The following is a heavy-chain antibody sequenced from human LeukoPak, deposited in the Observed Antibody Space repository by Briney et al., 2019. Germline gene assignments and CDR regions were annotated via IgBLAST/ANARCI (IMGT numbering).Heavy chain of an antibody. CDR3: AKDHSGSAYGMDV. CDR2: ISYDGSNK. V-gene: IGHV3-30*18. J-gene: IGHJ6*02. CDR1: GFTFSSYG. D-gene: IGHD1-26*01. Sequence: GGSLRLSCAASGFTFSSYGMHWVRQAPGKGLEWVAVISYDGSNKYCADSVKGRFTISRDNSKNTLYLQMNSLRAEDTAVYYCAKDHSGSAYGMDVWGQETTVTVSS.